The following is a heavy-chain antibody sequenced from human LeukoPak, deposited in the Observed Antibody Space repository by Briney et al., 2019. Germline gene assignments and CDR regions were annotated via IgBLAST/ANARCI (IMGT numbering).Heavy chain of an antibody. Sequence: GASVKVSCKASGYTFTGYYMHWVRQAPGHRLEWMGWINPNSGGTNYAQKFQGSVTMTRDTSISTAYMELSRLRSDDTAVYYCARDQVELGRRLSWFDPWGQGTLVTVSS. CDR2: INPNSGGT. D-gene: IGHD1-1*01. J-gene: IGHJ5*02. CDR3: ARDQVELGRRLSWFDP. CDR1: GYTFTGYY. V-gene: IGHV1-2*02.